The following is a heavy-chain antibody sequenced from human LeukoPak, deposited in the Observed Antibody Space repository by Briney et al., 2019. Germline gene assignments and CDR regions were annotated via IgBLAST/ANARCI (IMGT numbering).Heavy chain of an antibody. CDR3: ARSLRGKTFDAFDV. CDR1: GFTFSSYS. CDR2: ISSGSYAI. V-gene: IGHV3-48*02. Sequence: GGSLRLSCAASGFTFSSYSMNWVRQTPGKALEWVSYISSGSYAIFYTDSVKGRFTISRDNAKSSLFLQMNSLRDQDTAVYYCARSLRGKTFDAFDVWGQGTMVTVSS. D-gene: IGHD3-10*01. J-gene: IGHJ3*01.